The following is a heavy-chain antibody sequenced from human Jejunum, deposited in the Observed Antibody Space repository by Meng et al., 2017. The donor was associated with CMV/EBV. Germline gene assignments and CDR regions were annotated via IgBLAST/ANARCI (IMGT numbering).Heavy chain of an antibody. CDR1: GYTFNSNF. J-gene: IGHJ3*01. Sequence: KASGYTFNSNFKHWLRQAPGQGLGGMGWMNPGRGATTYSRKFQGRITMTRDTSSNTAYMELNSLRSDDTARYYCARDMGSHAFDVWGQGTLVTVSS. CDR3: ARDMGSHAFDV. CDR2: MNPGRGAT. V-gene: IGHV1-2*02. D-gene: IGHD1-26*01.